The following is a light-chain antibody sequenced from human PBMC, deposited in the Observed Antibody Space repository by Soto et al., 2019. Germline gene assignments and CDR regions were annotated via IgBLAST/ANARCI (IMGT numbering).Light chain of an antibody. J-gene: IGKJ2*01. CDR1: QGVSSSY. CDR3: QQDYNTYT. Sequence: PGERVTLSCRASQGVSSSYLTWYQQKPGQAPRLLIYGASTRATGIPARFSGSGSGTDFTLTISSLQHEDFAVYYCQQDYNTYTFGQGTKLEIK. V-gene: IGKV3D-7*01. CDR2: GAS.